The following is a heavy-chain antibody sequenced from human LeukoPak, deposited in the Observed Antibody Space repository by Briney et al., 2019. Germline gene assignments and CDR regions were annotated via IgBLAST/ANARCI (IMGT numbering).Heavy chain of an antibody. Sequence: ASVKVSCKASGYSFINYGITWVRQAAGQGLEWMGWSSPYNGKTNYAQKFQGRVTMTTDTSTNTAYMELRGLRSDDTAVYYCARGGIDIVTVPVSNWFDPWGQGTLVTVSS. V-gene: IGHV1-18*01. CDR2: SSPYNGKT. D-gene: IGHD2-15*01. CDR3: ARGGIDIVTVPVSNWFDP. J-gene: IGHJ5*02. CDR1: GYSFINYG.